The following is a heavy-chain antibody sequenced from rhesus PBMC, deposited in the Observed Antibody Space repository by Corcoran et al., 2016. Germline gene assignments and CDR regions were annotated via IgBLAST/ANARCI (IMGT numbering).Heavy chain of an antibody. D-gene: IGHD1-1*01. CDR2: IDPTDAET. CDR3: ARTYQGI. J-gene: IGHJ2*01. Sequence: EVQLVQSGAEVKRPGESLTLSCKTSGYSFTSYWISWVRQMPGKGLEWRGAIDPTDAETRYTPSCQGKATIPADKSISAAYRQWSSLKASDSATYYCARTYQGIWGPGTPITISS. CDR1: GYSFTSYW. V-gene: IGHV5-2*01.